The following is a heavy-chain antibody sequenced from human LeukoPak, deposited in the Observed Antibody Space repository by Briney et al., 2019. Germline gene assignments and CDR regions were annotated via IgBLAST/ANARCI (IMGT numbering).Heavy chain of an antibody. Sequence: KPSEALSLTCTVSGGSISSHYWSWIRQPPGKGLEWIGYIYYSGSTNYNPSLKSRVTISVDTSKNQFSLKLSSVTAADTAVYYCAREASYYYYYMDVWGKGTTVTVSS. J-gene: IGHJ6*03. D-gene: IGHD5-12*01. CDR3: AREASYYYYYMDV. V-gene: IGHV4-59*11. CDR2: IYYSGST. CDR1: GGSISSHY.